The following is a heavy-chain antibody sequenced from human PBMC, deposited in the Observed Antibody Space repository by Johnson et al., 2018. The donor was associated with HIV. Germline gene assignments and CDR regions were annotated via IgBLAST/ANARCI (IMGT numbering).Heavy chain of an antibody. Sequence: VQVVESGGGVVQPGRSLRLSCAASGFTFSSYAMHWVRQAPGKGLEWVAVIWYDGSNKYYADSVKGRFTISRDNSKNTLYLQMNSLRAEDTAVYYCARVRQQLVSDAFDIWGQGTMVTVSS. CDR2: IWYDGSNK. J-gene: IGHJ3*02. D-gene: IGHD6-13*01. V-gene: IGHV3-33*08. CDR3: ARVRQQLVSDAFDI. CDR1: GFTFSSYA.